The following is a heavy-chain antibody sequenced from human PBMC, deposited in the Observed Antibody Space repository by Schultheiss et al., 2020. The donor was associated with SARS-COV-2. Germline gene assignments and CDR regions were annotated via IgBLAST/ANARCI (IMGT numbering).Heavy chain of an antibody. Sequence: GGSLRLSCAASGFTFSSYGMHWVRQAPGKGLEWVAVISYDGSTQYYSDSVKGRFTISRDNSKNTLYLQMNSLRAEDTAVYYCAKDLPYYYDSSGYYYYYYGMDVWGQGTTVTVSS. CDR1: GFTFSSYG. J-gene: IGHJ6*02. D-gene: IGHD3-22*01. CDR2: ISYDGSTQ. V-gene: IGHV3-30*18. CDR3: AKDLPYYYDSSGYYYYYYGMDV.